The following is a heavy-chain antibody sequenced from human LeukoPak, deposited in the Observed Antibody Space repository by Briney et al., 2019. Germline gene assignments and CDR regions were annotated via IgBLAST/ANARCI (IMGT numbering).Heavy chain of an antibody. V-gene: IGHV4-31*03. D-gene: IGHD6-13*01. CDR2: IYYSGST. J-gene: IGHJ4*02. CDR1: GGSISSGGYY. Sequence: SETLSLTCTVSGGSISSGGYYWSWIRQHPGKGLEWIGYIYYSGSTYYNPSLKSRVTISVDTSKNQFSLKLSSVTAADTAVYYCARESQQQLVPYFDYWGQGTLVTVSS. CDR3: ARESQQQLVPYFDY.